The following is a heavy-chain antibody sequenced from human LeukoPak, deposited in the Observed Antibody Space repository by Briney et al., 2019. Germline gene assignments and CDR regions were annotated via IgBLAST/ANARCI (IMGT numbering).Heavy chain of an antibody. CDR2: IYYSGST. CDR3: ARMYDGYYYYGMDV. J-gene: IGHJ6*02. CDR1: GGSISSGGYP. Sequence: PSETLSLTCTVSGGSISSGGYPWSWIRQPPGKGLEWIGYIYYSGSTNYSPSLKSRVTISVDTSKNQFSLKLTSVTAADTAVYYCARMYDGYYYYGMDVWGQGTTVTVSS. D-gene: IGHD1-1*01. V-gene: IGHV4-61*08.